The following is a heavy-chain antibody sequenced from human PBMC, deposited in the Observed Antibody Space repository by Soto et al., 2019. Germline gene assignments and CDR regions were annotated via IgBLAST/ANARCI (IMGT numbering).Heavy chain of an antibody. J-gene: IGHJ5*02. Sequence: QVQLVQSGAEEKKPGASVKVSCKASGYTFSSYAMHWVRQAPGQRLEWMGWINPGNGNTKYSQKFQGRVTITRDTSAITDYMELTSLRSEDTAVYSGARSPAATVDWFDPWGQGTLVTVSS. D-gene: IGHD4-17*01. CDR2: INPGNGNT. CDR3: ARSPAATVDWFDP. V-gene: IGHV1-3*05. CDR1: GYTFSSYA.